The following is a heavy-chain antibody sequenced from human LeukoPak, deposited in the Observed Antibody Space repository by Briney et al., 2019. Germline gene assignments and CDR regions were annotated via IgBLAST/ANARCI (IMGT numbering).Heavy chain of an antibody. D-gene: IGHD6-6*01. CDR1: GGSISSHY. Sequence: SETLSLTCTVSGGSISSHYWSWIRQPPGEGLEWIGYIYYSGSTNYNPSLKSRVTISVDTSKNQFSLKLSSVTAADTAVYYCARSSSDKYYYYYMDVWGKGTTVTVSS. V-gene: IGHV4-59*11. CDR3: ARSSSDKYYYYYMDV. J-gene: IGHJ6*03. CDR2: IYYSGST.